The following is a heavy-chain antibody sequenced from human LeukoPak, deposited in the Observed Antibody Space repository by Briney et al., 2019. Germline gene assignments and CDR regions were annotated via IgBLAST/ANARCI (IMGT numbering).Heavy chain of an antibody. Sequence: GASVKVSCKASGYTFTGYYMHWVRQAPGQGLEWMGIINPSGGSTSYAQKFQGRVTMTRDMSTSTVYMELSSLRSEDTAVYYCARDEYYYDSSGYYQFDYWGQGTLVTGSS. V-gene: IGHV1-46*01. CDR1: GYTFTGYY. CDR3: ARDEYYYDSSGYYQFDY. J-gene: IGHJ4*02. CDR2: INPSGGST. D-gene: IGHD3-22*01.